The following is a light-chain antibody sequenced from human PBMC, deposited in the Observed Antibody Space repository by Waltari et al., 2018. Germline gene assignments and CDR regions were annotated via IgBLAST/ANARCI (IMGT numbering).Light chain of an antibody. Sequence: DIVMTQSPDSLAVSLGERATINCKSSQSVLHSSNNKNYLALYQQKQGQPPKLLIYWASTRESGVPDRFSGSGSGTDFTLTISSLQAEDVAVYYCQQYFSPPETFGQGTKVEIK. V-gene: IGKV4-1*01. CDR3: QQYFSPPET. CDR1: QSVLHSSNNKNY. CDR2: WAS. J-gene: IGKJ1*01.